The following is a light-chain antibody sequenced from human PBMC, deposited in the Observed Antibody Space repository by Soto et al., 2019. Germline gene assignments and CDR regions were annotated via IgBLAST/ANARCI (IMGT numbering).Light chain of an antibody. CDR1: QSISSW. Sequence: DIQMTQSPSTLSASVGDRVTITCRASQSISSWLAWYQQKPGKAPKLLIYDASSLESGVPSRFSGSGSGTEFTLTISSLQPDDFATYYCQQYNSYSPWTVXQGTKVDIK. CDR2: DAS. CDR3: QQYNSYSPWT. V-gene: IGKV1-5*01. J-gene: IGKJ1*01.